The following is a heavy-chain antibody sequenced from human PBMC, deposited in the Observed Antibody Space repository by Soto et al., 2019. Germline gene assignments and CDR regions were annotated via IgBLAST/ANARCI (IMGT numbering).Heavy chain of an antibody. V-gene: IGHV4-34*02. J-gene: IGHJ3*02. CDR2: INYSGST. D-gene: IGHD4-17*01. Sequence: QVQLQQWGAGLLKPSETLSLTCAVYGGSFSGYYWNWIRQSPGKGLEWIGEINYSGSTKYNPSLKSRVTRSLDGSKYQFALKLSSVTAADPAGSYCQRRDFDYVIYVETFDIWGQGTTVTDSS. CDR1: GGSFSGYY. CDR3: QRRDFDYVIYVETFDI.